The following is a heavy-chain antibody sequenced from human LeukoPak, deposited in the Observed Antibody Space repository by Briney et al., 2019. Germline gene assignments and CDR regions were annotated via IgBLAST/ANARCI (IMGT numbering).Heavy chain of an antibody. CDR3: GSGYRSRYYYYFMDV. CDR1: GVSFSCFY. Sequence: SETLSLPCAVYGVSFSCFYWSWIPQPPGKGLEWVWEINHSGSTNYNPSLKSRVIILVDTYKNQFSLKLSSVAAAETAVYYCGSGYRSRYYYYFMDVWGKGTTVTVSS. V-gene: IGHV4-34*01. J-gene: IGHJ6*03. CDR2: INHSGST. D-gene: IGHD5-12*01.